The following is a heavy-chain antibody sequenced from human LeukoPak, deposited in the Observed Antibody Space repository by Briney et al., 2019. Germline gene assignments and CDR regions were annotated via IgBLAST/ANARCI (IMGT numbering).Heavy chain of an antibody. CDR3: ASDYGDYEGAFDI. CDR1: GFTLNGYW. V-gene: IGHV3-74*01. Sequence: GGSLGLSCAAPGFTLNGYWMHWVRQARWKGLVWVSRINSDGSTTSYADSVKGRFTISRDNAKNSLYLQMNSLRAKDTAVYSCASDYGDYEGAFDIWGQGTMVTVSS. CDR2: INSDGSTT. D-gene: IGHD4-17*01. J-gene: IGHJ3*02.